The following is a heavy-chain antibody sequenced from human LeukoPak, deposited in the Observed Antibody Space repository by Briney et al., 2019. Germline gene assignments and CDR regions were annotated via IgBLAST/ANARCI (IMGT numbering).Heavy chain of an antibody. V-gene: IGHV4-59*01. CDR2: IYNSGTT. Sequence: SETLSLTCTVSGGSINTNYWSWLRQPPGKGLEWIGYIYNSGTTNYNPSLRSRVIISVDTSKKQFSLKLSSVTAAITALYYCARAMDPARILNPFDRWGQGTMVTASS. D-gene: IGHD2/OR15-2a*01. CDR1: GGSINTNY. CDR3: ARAMDPARILNPFDR. J-gene: IGHJ3*02.